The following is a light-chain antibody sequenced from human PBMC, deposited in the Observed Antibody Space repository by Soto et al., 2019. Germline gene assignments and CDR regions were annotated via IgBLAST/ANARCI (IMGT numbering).Light chain of an antibody. V-gene: IGKV4-1*01. CDR2: WAS. J-gene: IGKJ4*01. CDR1: QSVLSSSNNKNC. CDR3: QQYNNWPLT. Sequence: DIVMTQSPDSLAVSLGERATINCKSSQSVLSSSNNKNCLAWYQQKSGQPPKLLIYWASTRESGVPDRFSGSGSGTDFTLTISSLQAEDVAAYYCQQYNNWPLTFGGGTKVEIK.